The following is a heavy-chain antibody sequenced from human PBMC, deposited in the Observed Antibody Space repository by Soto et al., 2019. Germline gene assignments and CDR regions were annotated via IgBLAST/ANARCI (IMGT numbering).Heavy chain of an antibody. J-gene: IGHJ4*02. CDR1: GFTVSGST. V-gene: IGHV3-73*02. Sequence: EVQLVESGGGLVQPGGSLKLSCAASGFTVSGSTMHWVRQASGKGLEWVGRIRSKGNSYATTYAASVKGRFTISRDDSKNTAYLQMNSRQTEDTAVYYCSRHGGVSGQLILYYWGQGTLVTVSS. CDR2: IRSKGNSYAT. D-gene: IGHD6-13*01. CDR3: SRHGGVSGQLILYY.